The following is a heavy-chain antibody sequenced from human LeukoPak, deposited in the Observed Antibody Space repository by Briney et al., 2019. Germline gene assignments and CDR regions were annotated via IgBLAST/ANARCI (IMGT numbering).Heavy chain of an antibody. J-gene: IGHJ4*02. CDR2: IYYSGST. D-gene: IGHD5-12*01. V-gene: IGHV4-39*07. CDR1: GGSISSSSYY. Sequence: SETLSLTCTVSGGSISSSSYYWGWIRQPPGKGLEWIGSIYYSGSTYYNPSLKSRVTISVDTSKNQFSLKLSSVTAADTAVYYCERREYSGYGFDYWGQGTLVTVSS. CDR3: ERREYSGYGFDY.